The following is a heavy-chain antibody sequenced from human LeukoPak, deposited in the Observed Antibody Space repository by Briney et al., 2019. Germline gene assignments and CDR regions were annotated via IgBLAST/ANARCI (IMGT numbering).Heavy chain of an antibody. D-gene: IGHD3-22*01. V-gene: IGHV3-23*01. Sequence: GGSLRLSCAASGFTFTSSAMSWVRQAPGKGLEWVSVISGSGHTTYYIESVKGRFTISRDNSRNTLNLQMNSLRAEDTAVYYCAKVNYYDSSGYFRGFDYWGQGTLVTVSS. J-gene: IGHJ4*02. CDR1: GFTFTSSA. CDR2: ISGSGHTT. CDR3: AKVNYYDSSGYFRGFDY.